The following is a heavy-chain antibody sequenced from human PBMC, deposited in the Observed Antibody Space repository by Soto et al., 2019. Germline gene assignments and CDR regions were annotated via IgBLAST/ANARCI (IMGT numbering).Heavy chain of an antibody. J-gene: IGHJ6*02. V-gene: IGHV3-30*18. CDR1: GFTFSAFG. CDR2: ISYDGILK. Sequence: GGSLRLSCEASGFTFSAFGMHWVRQAPGKGLAWVAIISYDGILKYYADSVKGRFTISRDTSKSALYLQMNSLRPEDTAVYYCAKDFKISGGHYGSLNYYYGMDVWGQGTTVTVSS. CDR3: AKDFKISGGHYGSLNYYYGMDV. D-gene: IGHD3-10*01.